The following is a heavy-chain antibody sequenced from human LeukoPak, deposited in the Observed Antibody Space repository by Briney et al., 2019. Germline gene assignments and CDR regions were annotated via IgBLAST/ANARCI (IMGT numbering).Heavy chain of an antibody. J-gene: IGHJ4*02. CDR3: AKGYDFDY. D-gene: IGHD5-12*01. CDR1: GFTFSSHG. Sequence: PGGSLRLSCAASGFTFSSHGMSWVRQAPGKGLKWVSAISASGDSTYYADFVKGRFTVSRDNSKNTLFLQMNSLGAEDTAIYYCAKGYDFDYWGQGTLVTVSS. CDR2: ISASGDST. V-gene: IGHV3-23*01.